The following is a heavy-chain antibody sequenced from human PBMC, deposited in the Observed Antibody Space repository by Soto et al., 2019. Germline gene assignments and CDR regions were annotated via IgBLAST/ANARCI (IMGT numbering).Heavy chain of an antibody. V-gene: IGHV3-33*01. CDR2: VWFDGSIQ. Sequence: PGGSLRLSCVASGFTFSDYGIHWVRQAPDKGLEWVAVVWFDGSIQYYGDSVKGRFTISRDNSNNTVDLQMNNLRAEDTAVYYCARVDFGGNSYYFDYWGQGXPVTVSS. J-gene: IGHJ4*02. CDR1: GFTFSDYG. CDR3: ARVDFGGNSYYFDY. D-gene: IGHD1-7*01.